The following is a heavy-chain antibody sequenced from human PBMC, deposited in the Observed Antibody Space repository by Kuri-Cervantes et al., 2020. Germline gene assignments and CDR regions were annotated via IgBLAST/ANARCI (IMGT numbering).Heavy chain of an antibody. D-gene: IGHD3-10*01. CDR3: ANTYYYGSGTSFDY. CDR1: GFTLSNYN. J-gene: IGHJ4*02. Sequence: GGSLRLSCAASGFTLSNYNMSWVRQAPGKGLEWVANIKQDGSEKYYVDSVKGRFTISRDNSKNTLYLQMNSLRAEDTAVYYCANTYYYGSGTSFDYWGQGTPVTVSS. V-gene: IGHV3-7*01. CDR2: IKQDGSEK.